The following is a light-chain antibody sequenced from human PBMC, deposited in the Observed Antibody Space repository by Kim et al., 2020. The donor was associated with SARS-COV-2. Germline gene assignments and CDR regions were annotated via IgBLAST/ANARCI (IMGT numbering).Light chain of an antibody. V-gene: IGLV6-57*01. Sequence: GKTVTNSCTRSSGNVASNFVQWYQQRPGSSPTIVIYEDYQRPSGVPDRFAGSIDRSANSASLTISGLKTEDEADYYCQSYDATNQVFGGGTQLTVL. CDR1: SGNVASNF. CDR3: QSYDATNQV. CDR2: EDY. J-gene: IGLJ3*02.